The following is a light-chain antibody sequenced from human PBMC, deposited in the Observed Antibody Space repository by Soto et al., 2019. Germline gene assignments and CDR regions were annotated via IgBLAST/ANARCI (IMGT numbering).Light chain of an antibody. CDR2: DTA. CDR3: QQYSKWPT. J-gene: IGKJ5*01. Sequence: EIVMTQSPATLSVSPGERATLSCRASESVSGDLAWYQQKPGQAPRLLIYDTASRATAIPARFSGSGSGTEFPLPISSLQSEDFAVYSCQQYSKWPTFGQGTRLEI. V-gene: IGKV3-15*01. CDR1: ESVSGD.